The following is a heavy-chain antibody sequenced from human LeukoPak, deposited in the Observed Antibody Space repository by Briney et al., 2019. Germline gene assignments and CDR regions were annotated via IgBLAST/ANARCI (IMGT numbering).Heavy chain of an antibody. Sequence: ASVKVSCKPSGYIFAHNGISWVRQAPGQGPEWMGWISAYNGDTNYAQKFQGRVTMTRDTSISTAYMELSRLRSDDTAVYYCARGVVVPAADYYYGMDVWGQGTTVTVSS. J-gene: IGHJ6*02. CDR2: ISAYNGDT. CDR1: GYIFAHNG. V-gene: IGHV1-18*01. CDR3: ARGVVVPAADYYYGMDV. D-gene: IGHD2-2*01.